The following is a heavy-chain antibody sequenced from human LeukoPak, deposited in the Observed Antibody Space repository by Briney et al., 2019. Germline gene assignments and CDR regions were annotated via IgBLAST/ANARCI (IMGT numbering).Heavy chain of an antibody. J-gene: IGHJ4*02. Sequence: GESLKISCKASGYSFTSYWIAWVRQMPGKGLEWMGIMYPGDSDTRYSPSFQGQVTISADKSISIANLQWSSLAASDTAMYFCARLSGTGELDYWGQGTLVTVSS. CDR3: ARLSGTGELDY. CDR1: GYSFTSYW. D-gene: IGHD7-27*01. V-gene: IGHV5-51*01. CDR2: MYPGDSDT.